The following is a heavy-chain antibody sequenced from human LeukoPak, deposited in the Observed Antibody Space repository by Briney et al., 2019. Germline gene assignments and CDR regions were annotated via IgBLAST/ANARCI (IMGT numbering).Heavy chain of an antibody. V-gene: IGHV3-11*04. CDR3: ARVGYYYDSSGYYWDAFDI. CDR1: GFTFSDYY. CDR2: ISSSGSTI. Sequence: GGSLRLSCAASGFTFSDYYMSWIRQAPGKGLEWVSYISSSGSTIYYADSVKGRFTISRDNAKNSLYLQMNSLRAEDTAVYYCARVGYYYDSSGYYWDAFDIWGQGTMVTVSS. J-gene: IGHJ3*02. D-gene: IGHD3-22*01.